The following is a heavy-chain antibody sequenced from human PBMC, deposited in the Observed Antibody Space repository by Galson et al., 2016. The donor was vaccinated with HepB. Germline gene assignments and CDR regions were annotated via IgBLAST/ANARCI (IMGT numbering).Heavy chain of an antibody. Sequence: SLRLSCAASGFTFSSYAMAWVRQAPRKGLEWVSAISRSGDATYYADSVKGRFTIFRDNSKDTLYLQMNSLRAEDTAVYYCAKEVGTVHPSNWFGPWGQGTLVTVSS. CDR3: AKEVGTVHPSNWFGP. D-gene: IGHD1-26*01. J-gene: IGHJ5*02. V-gene: IGHV3-23*01. CDR1: GFTFSSYA. CDR2: ISRSGDAT.